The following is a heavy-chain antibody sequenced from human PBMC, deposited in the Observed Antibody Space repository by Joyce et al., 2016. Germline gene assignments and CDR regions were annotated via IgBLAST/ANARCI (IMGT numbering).Heavy chain of an antibody. D-gene: IGHD7-27*01. CDR3: TRSLPNGDGDKRATDI. V-gene: IGHV1-3*05. J-gene: IGHJ4*02. Sequence: QVLLVQSGPAQKEPGASMTLSCKTSGYSFTNYALNWVRQAPGQGLEWMGRIHAGSGVTMCSQKFYDRVSITTDTSASTVYMEMRGLTSADTATYYCTRSLPNGDGDKRATDIWGQGTLVTVSS. CDR1: GYSFTNYA. CDR2: IHAGSGVT.